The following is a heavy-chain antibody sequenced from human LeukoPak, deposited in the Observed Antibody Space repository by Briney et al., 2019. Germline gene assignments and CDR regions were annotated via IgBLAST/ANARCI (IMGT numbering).Heavy chain of an antibody. Sequence: GGSLRLSCAASGFTFRNYWMSWVRQAPGKGLEWVANIKQDGSEKYYVDSVKGRFTISRDNAKSSLYLQINSLRAEDTAVYYCARDSRLSRPSIAASNRFDYWGQGTLVTVSS. CDR3: ARDSRLSRPSIAASNRFDY. J-gene: IGHJ4*01. D-gene: IGHD6-6*01. CDR2: IKQDGSEK. CDR1: GFTFRNYW. V-gene: IGHV3-7*01.